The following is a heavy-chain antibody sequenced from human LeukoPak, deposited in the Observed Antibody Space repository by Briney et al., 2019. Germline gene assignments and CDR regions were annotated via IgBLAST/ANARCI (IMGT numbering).Heavy chain of an antibody. J-gene: IGHJ4*02. CDR3: ARVGDYYDSSGYLPFDY. CDR1: GFTFSDYY. D-gene: IGHD3-22*01. V-gene: IGHV3-53*01. CDR2: IYSGGST. Sequence: PGGSLRLSCAASGFTFSDYYMSWIRQAPGKGLEWVSVIYSGGSTYYADSVKGRFTISRDNSKNTLYLQMNSPRAEDTAVYYCARVGDYYDSSGYLPFDYWGQGTLVTVSS.